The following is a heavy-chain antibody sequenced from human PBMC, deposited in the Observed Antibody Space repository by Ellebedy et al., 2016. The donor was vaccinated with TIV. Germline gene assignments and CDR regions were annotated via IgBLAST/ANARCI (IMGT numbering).Heavy chain of an antibody. D-gene: IGHD1-26*01. V-gene: IGHV4-4*07. Sequence: MPSETLSLTCTVSGASLSSAYWSWIRQSAGKGLEWIGRIYTSGNTNYNPSLKSRVTMSVDTSKNHFSLKLTSVTAADTARNYCARGGSFANFWGQGILVTVSS. CDR2: IYTSGNT. J-gene: IGHJ4*02. CDR3: ARGGSFANF. CDR1: GASLSSAY.